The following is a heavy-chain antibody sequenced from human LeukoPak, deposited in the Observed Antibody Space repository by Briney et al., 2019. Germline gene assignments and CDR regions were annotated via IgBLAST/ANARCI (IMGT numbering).Heavy chain of an antibody. CDR2: ISASGGTT. V-gene: IGHV3-23*01. CDR1: GFTFRTYA. CDR3: AKLSSFGDLSRVRFDP. J-gene: IGHJ5*02. Sequence: PGGSLRLSCAVSGFTFRTYAMSWVRQAPGKGLEWVSAISASGGTTYYADSVKGRFTISRDSSKNTLYLQVNAVRAEDTAVYFCAKLSSFGDLSRVRFDPWGQGTLVTVSS. D-gene: IGHD3-10*01.